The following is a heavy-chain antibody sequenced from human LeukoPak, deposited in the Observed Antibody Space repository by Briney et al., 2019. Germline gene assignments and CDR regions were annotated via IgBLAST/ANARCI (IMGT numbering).Heavy chain of an antibody. Sequence: SVKVSCKASGGTFSSYTISWVRQAPGQGLECMGRIIPILGIANYAQKFQGRVTITADKSTSTAYMELSSLRSEDTAVYYCARDLWDIVVVPAAEIWGQGTMVTVSS. D-gene: IGHD2-2*01. CDR2: IIPILGIA. J-gene: IGHJ3*02. V-gene: IGHV1-69*04. CDR3: ARDLWDIVVVPAAEI. CDR1: GGTFSSYT.